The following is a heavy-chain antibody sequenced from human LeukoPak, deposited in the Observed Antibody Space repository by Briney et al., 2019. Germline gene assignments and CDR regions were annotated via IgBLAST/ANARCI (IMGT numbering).Heavy chain of an antibody. J-gene: IGHJ4*02. CDR2: IGYDGSNK. CDR1: GFTFRSYG. D-gene: IGHD5-24*01. Sequence: SGGSLRLSCAASGFTFRSYGMHWVRQAPGKGLEWVTFIGYDGSNKYYTDSVKGRFTISRDNSKNTLYLQMNSLRTEDTAVYYCAKATDAYNSFDYWGQGTLVTVSS. V-gene: IGHV3-30*02. CDR3: AKATDAYNSFDY.